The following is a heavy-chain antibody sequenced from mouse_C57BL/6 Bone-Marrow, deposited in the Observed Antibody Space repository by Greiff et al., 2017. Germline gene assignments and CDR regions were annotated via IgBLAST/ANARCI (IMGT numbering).Heavy chain of an antibody. V-gene: IGHV14-3*01. Sequence: EVQLQQSVAELVRPGASVKLSCTASGFNIKNTYMHWVKQRPEQGLEWIGRIDPANGNTKYAPKFQGKDTITADTSSNTASLQLSSLTSEDTAIYYCTTYYYGSSAWFAYWGQGALVSVSA. J-gene: IGHJ3*01. D-gene: IGHD1-1*01. CDR1: GFNIKNTY. CDR2: IDPANGNT. CDR3: TTYYYGSSAWFAY.